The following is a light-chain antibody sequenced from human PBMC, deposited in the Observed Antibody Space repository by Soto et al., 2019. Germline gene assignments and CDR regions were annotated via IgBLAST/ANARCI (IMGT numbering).Light chain of an antibody. V-gene: IGKV3-20*01. Sequence: EIVLTQSPGTLSLSPGERATLSCRASQSLSSIYLAWYQQRPGQTPRLLIYGTSTRATGIPDRISGSGSGTDFTLTISRLEPEDFAVYYCQQYDSSLYTFGQGTKLEIK. J-gene: IGKJ2*01. CDR1: QSLSSIY. CDR3: QQYDSSLYT. CDR2: GTS.